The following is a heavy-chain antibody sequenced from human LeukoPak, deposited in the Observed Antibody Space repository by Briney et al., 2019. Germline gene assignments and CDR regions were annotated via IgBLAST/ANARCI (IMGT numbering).Heavy chain of an antibody. CDR2: ISAYNGNT. J-gene: IGHJ4*02. CDR1: GYTFTSYG. D-gene: IGHD3-22*01. CDR3: ARGSSGYYYKSMPDY. Sequence: ASVKVSCKASGYTFTSYGISWVRQAPGQGLEWMGWISAYNGNTNYAQKLQGRVTITRDTSTSTAYMELSSLRSEDMAVYYCARGSSGYYYKSMPDYWGQGTLVTVSS. V-gene: IGHV1-18*03.